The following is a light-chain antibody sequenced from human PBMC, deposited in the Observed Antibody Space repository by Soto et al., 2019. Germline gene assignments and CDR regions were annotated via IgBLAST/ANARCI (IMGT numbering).Light chain of an antibody. J-gene: IGLJ2*01. Sequence: QAVVTQPPSVSGAPGQRVSISCTGSSSNIGAGYDVHWYEHLQGTAPKLLIYQNNNRPSGVPDRFSGSKSGTSASLAITGLQAEDEADYYCQSYDSSLSAVVFGGGTKLTVL. CDR3: QSYDSSLSAVV. V-gene: IGLV1-40*01. CDR1: SSNIGAGYD. CDR2: QNN.